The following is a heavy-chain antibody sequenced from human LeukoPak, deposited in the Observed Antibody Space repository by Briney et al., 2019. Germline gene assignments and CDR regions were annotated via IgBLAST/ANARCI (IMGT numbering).Heavy chain of an antibody. Sequence: PSETLSLTCAVYGGSFSGYYWSWIRQPPGKGLEWIGEINHSGSTNYNPSLKSRVTISVDTSKNQFSLKLSSVTAADTAVYYCARGPGVVGAALWGHGTLVTVSS. D-gene: IGHD1-26*01. V-gene: IGHV4-34*01. CDR3: ARGPGVVGAAL. CDR2: INHSGST. J-gene: IGHJ4*01. CDR1: GGSFSGYY.